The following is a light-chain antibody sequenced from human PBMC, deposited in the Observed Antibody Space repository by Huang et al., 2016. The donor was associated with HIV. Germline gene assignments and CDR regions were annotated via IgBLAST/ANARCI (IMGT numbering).Light chain of an antibody. CDR3: MQALQTPYT. V-gene: IGKV2-28*01. CDR1: QRLLQSNGYNY. J-gene: IGKJ2*01. Sequence: DIVMAQSPLSLSVTPGEPASISCRSSQRLLQSNGYNYLDWYLQKPGQSPQLLFYLASNRASGVPDRFSGSGSGIDFTLRISRVEAEDIGVYYCMQALQTPYTFGQGTKLEIK. CDR2: LAS.